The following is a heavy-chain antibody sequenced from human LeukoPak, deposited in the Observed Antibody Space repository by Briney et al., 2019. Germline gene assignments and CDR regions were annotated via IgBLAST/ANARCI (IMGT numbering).Heavy chain of an antibody. Sequence: GASVKVSCKASGGTFSSYAISWVRQAPGQGLEWMGGIIPIFGTANYAQKFQGRVTITADKSTSTAYMELSSLRSEDTAVYYCARAGYSYGYGAFDIWGQGTMVTVSS. CDR2: IIPIFGTA. V-gene: IGHV1-69*06. CDR3: ARAGYSYGYGAFDI. CDR1: GGTFSSYA. J-gene: IGHJ3*02. D-gene: IGHD5-18*01.